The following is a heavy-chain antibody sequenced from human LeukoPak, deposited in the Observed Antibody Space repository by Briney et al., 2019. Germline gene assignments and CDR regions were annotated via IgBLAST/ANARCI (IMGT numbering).Heavy chain of an antibody. CDR1: GGSISSYY. J-gene: IGHJ4*02. CDR2: INYSGST. V-gene: IGHV4-59*08. D-gene: IGHD1-26*01. Sequence: SETLSLTCTVSGGSISSYYWSWIRQPPGKGLEWIGYINYSGSTKYNPSLKSRVTMSVDTSKNQFALSLSSVTVADTAVYYCARRKSGTYGSWIDYWGQGTVVTVSS. CDR3: ARRKSGTYGSWIDY.